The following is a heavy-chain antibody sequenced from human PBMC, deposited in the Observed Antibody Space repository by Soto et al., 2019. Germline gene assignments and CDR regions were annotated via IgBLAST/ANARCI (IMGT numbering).Heavy chain of an antibody. Sequence: RASVKVSCKASGYTFTGYYMYWVRQAPGQGLEWMGWINPNSGGTNYAQKFQGRVTMTRDTSISTAYMELSRLRSDDTAVYYCARVRRPGNYYYYGMDVWGQGTTVTVSS. CDR2: INPNSGGT. CDR1: GYTFTGYY. CDR3: ARVRRPGNYYYYGMDV. J-gene: IGHJ6*02. V-gene: IGHV1-2*02.